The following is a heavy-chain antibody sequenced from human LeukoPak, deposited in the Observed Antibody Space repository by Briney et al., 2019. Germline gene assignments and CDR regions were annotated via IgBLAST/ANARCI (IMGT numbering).Heavy chain of an antibody. V-gene: IGHV3-48*04. CDR3: ARYFRASGSYFDY. Sequence: GGSLRLSCAASGFTFSSYSMNWVRQAPGKGLEWVSYISSSSNTIYYSDSVKGRFTISRDNAKSSLYLQMNSLRAEDTAVYYCARYFRASGSYFDYWGQGTLVTVSS. CDR1: GFTFSSYS. J-gene: IGHJ4*02. CDR2: ISSSSNTI. D-gene: IGHD1-26*01.